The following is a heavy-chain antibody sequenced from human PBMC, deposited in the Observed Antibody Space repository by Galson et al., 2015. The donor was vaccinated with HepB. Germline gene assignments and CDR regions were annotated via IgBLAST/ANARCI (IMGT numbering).Heavy chain of an antibody. J-gene: IGHJ3*02. D-gene: IGHD1-14*01. CDR3: TRLKSLTLGVDAFDI. Sequence: SETLSLTCTVSGGSISSYYWSWIRQPPGKGLEWIGYIYYSGSTNYNPSLKSRVTISVDTSKNQFSLKLSSVTAADTAVYYCTRLKSLTLGVDAFDIWGQGTMVTVSS. V-gene: IGHV4-59*08. CDR2: IYYSGST. CDR1: GGSISSYY.